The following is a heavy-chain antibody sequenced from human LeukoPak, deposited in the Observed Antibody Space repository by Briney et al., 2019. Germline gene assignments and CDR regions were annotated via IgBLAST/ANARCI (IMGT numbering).Heavy chain of an antibody. CDR3: VRGLSGPTGVFDF. V-gene: IGHV4-61*02. D-gene: IGHD1-26*01. CDR2: IYTSGTT. Sequence: PSETLSLTCTVSGGSVRRGNYYWTWIRQPAGSGLEWIGRIYTSGTTDYNPSLRTRVTISVDASRNQFSLNLGSVTAADTAVYYCVRGLSGPTGVFDFWAQGTLVTVSS. CDR1: GGSVRRGNYY. J-gene: IGHJ4*02.